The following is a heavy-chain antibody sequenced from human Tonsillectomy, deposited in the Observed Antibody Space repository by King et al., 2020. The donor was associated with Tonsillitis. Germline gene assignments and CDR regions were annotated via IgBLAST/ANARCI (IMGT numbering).Heavy chain of an antibody. CDR2: IDSRSDRI. J-gene: IGHJ4*02. D-gene: IGHD3-10*01. CDR1: GVTFSRDS. V-gene: IGHV3-48*01. CDR3: ARAPMVRGVITHFDY. Sequence: QLVQSGGGLVQPGGSLRLSCAASGVTFSRDSMSWVRQAPGKGLEWVSYIDSRSDRIYYADSVKGRFTISRDNARNSLYLQMHSLRAGDTALYYCARAPMVRGVITHFDYWGQGTLVIVSS.